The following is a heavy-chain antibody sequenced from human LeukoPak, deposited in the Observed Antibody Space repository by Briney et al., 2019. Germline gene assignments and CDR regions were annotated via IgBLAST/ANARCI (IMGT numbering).Heavy chain of an antibody. V-gene: IGHV4-31*03. J-gene: IGHJ4*02. CDR1: GGSISRGGYY. Sequence: SETLSLTCTVSGGSISRGGYYWSWIRQHPGKGLEWIGYIYYSGSTYYDPSLKSRVTMSVDTSMYQFSLKLSSVTAADTAVYYCARWYYDILTASRNFDYWGQGILVTVSS. CDR2: IYYSGST. D-gene: IGHD3-9*01. CDR3: ARWYYDILTASRNFDY.